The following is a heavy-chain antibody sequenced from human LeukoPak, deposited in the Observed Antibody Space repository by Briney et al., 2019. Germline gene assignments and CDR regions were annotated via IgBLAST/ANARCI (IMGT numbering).Heavy chain of an antibody. J-gene: IGHJ4*02. D-gene: IGHD5-18*01. CDR2: ISYDGSNK. CDR3: AVHSYGRQLGFDY. V-gene: IGHV3-30*03. Sequence: PGGSLRLSCAASGFTFSSYGMHWVRQAPGKGLEWVAVISYDGSNKYCADSVKGRFTISRDNSKNTLYLQMNSLRAEDTAVYYCAVHSYGRQLGFDYWGQGTLVTVSS. CDR1: GFTFSSYG.